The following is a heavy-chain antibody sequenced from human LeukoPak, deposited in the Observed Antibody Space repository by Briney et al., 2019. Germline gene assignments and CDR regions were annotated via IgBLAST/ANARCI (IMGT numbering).Heavy chain of an antibody. Sequence: GGSLRLSCAASGVMLSDYWVTWVRQAPGKGLEWVANIKQDGSEKYYVDSVKGRFTISRDNSKNTLYLQMNSLRAEDTAVYYCARDSGYSYGYSFDYWGQGTLVTVSS. V-gene: IGHV3-7*03. J-gene: IGHJ4*02. CDR2: IKQDGSEK. CDR3: ARDSGYSYGYSFDY. CDR1: GVMLSDYW. D-gene: IGHD5-18*01.